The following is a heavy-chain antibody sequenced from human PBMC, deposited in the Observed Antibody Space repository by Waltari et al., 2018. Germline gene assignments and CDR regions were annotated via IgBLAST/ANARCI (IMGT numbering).Heavy chain of an antibody. CDR2: LNHSGST. CDR1: GGSFSGYY. V-gene: IGHV4-34*01. Sequence: QVQLQQWGAGLLKPSETLSLTCAVYGGSFSGYYWSWIRQPPGKGLEWIGELNHSGSTNYNPSLQSRVTISVDTSKNQFSLKLSSVTAADTAVYYCAREGLVSAWFDPWGQGTLVTVSS. CDR3: AREGLVSAWFDP. D-gene: IGHD6-19*01. J-gene: IGHJ5*02.